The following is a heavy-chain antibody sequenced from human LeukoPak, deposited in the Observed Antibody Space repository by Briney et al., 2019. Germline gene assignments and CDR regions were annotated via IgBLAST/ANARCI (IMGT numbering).Heavy chain of an antibody. CDR3: AREMQLST. V-gene: IGHV3-23*01. Sequence: QTGGSLRLSCAASGFTFSGSAMSWFRQAPGEGLEWVSLISYSGANSYYTDSVRGRFTISRDNSKDTLFLQMNSLRAEDTAIYYSAREMQLSTWGLGTMVTVSS. D-gene: IGHD3-16*02. J-gene: IGHJ3*01. CDR2: ISYSGANS. CDR1: GFTFSGSA.